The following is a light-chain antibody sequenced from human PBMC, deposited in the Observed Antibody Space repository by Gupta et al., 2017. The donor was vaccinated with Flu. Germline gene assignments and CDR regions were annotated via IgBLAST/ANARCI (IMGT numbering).Light chain of an antibody. J-gene: IGKJ3*01. V-gene: IGKV1-39*01. CDR3: QQSYSSPFT. CDR2: EVS. CDR1: QSISSY. Sequence: DIQMTQSPSSLSASVGDRVTITCRASQSISSYLNWYQQKPGKAPKFLIYEVSSLQSGVPSRFSGSGSGTDVTLTISSLQPEDVATYYCQQSYSSPFTFGPGTKVDIK.